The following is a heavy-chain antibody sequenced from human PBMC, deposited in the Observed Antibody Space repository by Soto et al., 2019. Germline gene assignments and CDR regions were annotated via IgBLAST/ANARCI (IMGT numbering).Heavy chain of an antibody. V-gene: IGHV1-69*08. CDR2: IIPIFGVT. D-gene: IGHD1-1*01. J-gene: IGHJ4*02. CDR1: GGTFSSYT. Sequence: VQLVQSGAEVKKPGSSVKVSCKASGGTFSSYTITWVRQAPGQGLEWLGRIIPIFGVTNYAQKFQDRVTITADRSTTTAYMELSRLRSVDTAVYYCVRDWESTTQTWGFGDSWGQGTLVTVSS. CDR3: VRDWESTTQTWGFGDS.